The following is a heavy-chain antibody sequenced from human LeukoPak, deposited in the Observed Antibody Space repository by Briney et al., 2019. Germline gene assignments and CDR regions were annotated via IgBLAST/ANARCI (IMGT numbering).Heavy chain of an antibody. D-gene: IGHD3-9*01. CDR3: ARDWRDILTGYTIAFDI. J-gene: IGHJ3*02. V-gene: IGHV1-18*01. Sequence: ASVKVSCKASGYTFTSYGISWVRQAPGQGLEWMGWISAYNGNTNYAQKLQGRVTMTTDTSTSTAYMELSSLRSEDTAVYYCARDWRDILTGYTIAFDIWGQGTMVTVSS. CDR2: ISAYNGNT. CDR1: GYTFTSYG.